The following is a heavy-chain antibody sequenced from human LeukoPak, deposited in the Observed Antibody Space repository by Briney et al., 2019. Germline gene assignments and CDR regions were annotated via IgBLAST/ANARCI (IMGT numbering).Heavy chain of an antibody. J-gene: IGHJ6*03. CDR2: IYYSGST. V-gene: IGHV4-59*01. CDR3: AKGLVHYYVDV. D-gene: IGHD6-6*01. Sequence: SETLSLTCTVSGGSISSYYWSWIRQPPGKGLEWIGYIYYSGSTNYNPSLKSRVTISVDTSKNQFSLKLSSVTAADTAVYYCAKGLVHYYVDVWGKGTTVTISS. CDR1: GGSISSYY.